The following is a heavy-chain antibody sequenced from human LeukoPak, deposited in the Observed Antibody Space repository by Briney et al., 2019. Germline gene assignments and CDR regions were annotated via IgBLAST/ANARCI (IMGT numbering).Heavy chain of an antibody. Sequence: ASVKVSCKASGGTFSSYAISWVRQAPGQGLEWMGGIIPIFGTANYAQKFQGRVTITADESTSTAYMELSSLRSEDTAVYYCARDPTTVAGFDYWGQGTLVTVSS. CDR3: ARDPTTVAGFDY. D-gene: IGHD6-19*01. CDR2: IIPIFGTA. CDR1: GGTFSSYA. V-gene: IGHV1-69*13. J-gene: IGHJ4*02.